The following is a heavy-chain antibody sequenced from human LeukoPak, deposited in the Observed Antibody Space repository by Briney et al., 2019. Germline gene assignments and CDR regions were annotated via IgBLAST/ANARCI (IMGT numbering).Heavy chain of an antibody. CDR2: IYYSGNT. CDR3: ARQTGSGLFILP. Sequence: SETLSLTCTVSGVSISSSNSYWGWICQPPGKGLEWIGSIYYSGNTYYNASLKSQVSISMDTSKNQFSLRLTSVTAADTAVYYCARQTGSGLFILPGGQGTLVTVSS. CDR1: GVSISSSNSY. V-gene: IGHV4-39*01. D-gene: IGHD3/OR15-3a*01. J-gene: IGHJ4*02.